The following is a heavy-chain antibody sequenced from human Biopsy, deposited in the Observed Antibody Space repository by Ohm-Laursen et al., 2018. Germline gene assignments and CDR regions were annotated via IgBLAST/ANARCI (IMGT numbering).Heavy chain of an antibody. CDR3: WRVWLWRGYGMDV. Sequence: SETLSLTWTVSGGSMSDHYWSWLRQTPGKGLEWLGYIYYTGKTTYNPSLESRITISVDTSKNKFSLQLDSMTAADTAVYYCWRVWLWRGYGMDVWGQGTTVTVSS. CDR1: GGSMSDHY. J-gene: IGHJ6*02. CDR2: IYYTGKT. V-gene: IGHV4-59*11. D-gene: IGHD6-19*01.